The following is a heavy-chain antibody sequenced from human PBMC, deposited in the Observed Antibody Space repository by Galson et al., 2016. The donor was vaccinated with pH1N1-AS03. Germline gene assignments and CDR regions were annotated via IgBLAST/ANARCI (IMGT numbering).Heavy chain of an antibody. CDR1: GFTFSSYW. J-gene: IGHJ4*02. Sequence: LRLSCAASGFTFSSYWMHWVRQAPGKGLVWVSRINSDGRSTSYADSVKGRFTISRDNFKNILYLQMNSLRAEDTAVYFCAREQKGTRGWYTVDYWGQGTVVTVSS. CDR3: AREQKGTRGWYTVDY. CDR2: INSDGRST. V-gene: IGHV3-74*01. D-gene: IGHD6-19*01.